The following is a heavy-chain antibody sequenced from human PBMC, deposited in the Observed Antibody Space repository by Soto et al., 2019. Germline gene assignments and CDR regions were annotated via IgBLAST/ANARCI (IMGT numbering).Heavy chain of an antibody. J-gene: IGHJ5*02. Sequence: EVQLLESGGGLVQPGGSLRLSCAASGFTFSSYAMSWVRQAPGKGLEWVSAISGSGGSTYYVDSVKGRFTISRDNSKNTLYLQMNSLRAEYTAVYYCAKDLQGELLPTCFDPWGQGTLVTVSS. CDR2: ISGSGGST. D-gene: IGHD1-26*01. CDR3: AKDLQGELLPTCFDP. V-gene: IGHV3-23*01. CDR1: GFTFSSYA.